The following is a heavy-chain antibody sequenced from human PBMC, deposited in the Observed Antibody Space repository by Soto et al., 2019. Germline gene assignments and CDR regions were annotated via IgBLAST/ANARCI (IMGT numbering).Heavy chain of an antibody. Sequence: SETLSLTCTVSGDSVSSHYWSWIRQPAGKGLEWLGRLYNDERTNYNPSLKSRVTMSMDTSKNQFSLKLTSVTAADSAVYYCARASVGPPGGGSWIMPFDFWGQGTRVTVSS. CDR3: ARASVGPPGGGSWIMPFDF. J-gene: IGHJ4*02. CDR1: GDSVSSHY. CDR2: LYNDERT. V-gene: IGHV4-4*07. D-gene: IGHD2-15*01.